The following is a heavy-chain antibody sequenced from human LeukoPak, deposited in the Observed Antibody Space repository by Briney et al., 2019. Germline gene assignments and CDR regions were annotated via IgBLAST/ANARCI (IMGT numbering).Heavy chain of an antibody. CDR3: ARPDYYDSSGYYVRWFAFDI. V-gene: IGHV5-51*01. D-gene: IGHD3-22*01. CDR1: GYSFTSYW. J-gene: IGHJ3*02. CDR2: IYPGDSDT. Sequence: GESLKISCKGSGYSFTSYWIGWVRQMPGKGLEWMGIIYPGDSDTRYSPSFQGQVTISADKSISTAYLQWSSLKASDTAMYYCARPDYYDSSGYYVRWFAFDIWGRGTMVTVSS.